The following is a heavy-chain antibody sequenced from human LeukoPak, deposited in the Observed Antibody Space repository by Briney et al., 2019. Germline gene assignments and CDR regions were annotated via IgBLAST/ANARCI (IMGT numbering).Heavy chain of an antibody. CDR1: GGSISSSVYY. V-gene: IGHV4-39*01. Sequence: SETLSLTCTVSGGSISSSVYYWGWIRQPPGKGLEWIGSIYYSGSTYYNPSLESRVTISVDTSKNQFSLKLSSVTAADTAVYYCASLNYCSSTSCYYVYPDYWGQGTLVTVSS. CDR2: IYYSGST. J-gene: IGHJ4*02. CDR3: ASLNYCSSTSCYYVYPDY. D-gene: IGHD2-2*01.